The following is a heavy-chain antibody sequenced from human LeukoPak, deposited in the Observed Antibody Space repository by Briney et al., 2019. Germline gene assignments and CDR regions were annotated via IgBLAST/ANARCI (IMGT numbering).Heavy chain of an antibody. CDR2: ISSSSSTI. J-gene: IGHJ4*02. Sequence: PEGYQRLSCAASGFTFSSYNMNWVRQAPGKGLEWVSFISSSSSTIYYADSVKGRFTISRDNAKNSLYLQMNSLRDEDTAVYYCVKSKGYYFDYWGQGTLVTVSS. V-gene: IGHV3-48*02. CDR1: GFTFSSYN. CDR3: VKSKGYYFDY.